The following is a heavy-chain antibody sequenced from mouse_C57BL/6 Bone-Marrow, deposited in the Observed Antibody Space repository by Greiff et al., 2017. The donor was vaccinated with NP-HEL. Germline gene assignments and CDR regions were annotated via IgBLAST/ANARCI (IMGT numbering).Heavy chain of an antibody. J-gene: IGHJ3*01. D-gene: IGHD3-2*02. V-gene: IGHV1-54*01. CDR1: GYAFTNYL. Sequence: QVQLQQSGAELVRPGTSVKVSCKASGYAFTNYLIEWVKQRPGQGLEWIGVINPGSGGTNYNEKFKGKATLTADKSSSTAYMQLSSLTSEDSAVYFCARGGGEQAGFAYWGQGTLVTVSA. CDR3: ARGGGEQAGFAY. CDR2: INPGSGGT.